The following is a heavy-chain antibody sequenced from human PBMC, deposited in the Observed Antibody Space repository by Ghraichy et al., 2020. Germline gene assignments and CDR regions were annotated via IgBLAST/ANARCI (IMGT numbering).Heavy chain of an antibody. CDR2: ISSDERTT. D-gene: IGHD3-22*01. CDR1: GFTFGSSW. CDR3: VRSNGYLDY. V-gene: IGHV3-74*01. J-gene: IGHJ4*02. Sequence: GGSLRLSCAASGFTFGSSWMHWVRQAPGKGLVWVSHISSDERTTNYVDSVKGRFTISRDNAKNTLYLQMNSLRAEDTALYYCVRSNGYLDYWGQGTLVTVSS.